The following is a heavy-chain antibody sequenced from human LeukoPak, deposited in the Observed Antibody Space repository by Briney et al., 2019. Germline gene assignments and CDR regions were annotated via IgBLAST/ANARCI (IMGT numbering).Heavy chain of an antibody. J-gene: IGHJ4*02. D-gene: IGHD5-12*01. CDR3: ARVFGGYDGALAY. V-gene: IGHV4-4*02. CDR2: IYHSGSTT. Sequence: SETLSLTCAVSGDSISSNNWWSWVRQTSGKGLEWIGEIYHSGSTTNYNPSLKSRVTMSVDKSKNQSSLKLTSVTAADTAVYYCARVFGGYDGALAYWGQGTLVTVSS. CDR1: GDSISSNNW.